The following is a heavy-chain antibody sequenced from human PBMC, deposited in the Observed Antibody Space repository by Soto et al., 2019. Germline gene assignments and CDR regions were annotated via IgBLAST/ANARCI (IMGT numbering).Heavy chain of an antibody. CDR2: INHSGSA. D-gene: IGHD3-3*01. CDR3: ARGGITIFGVVPNWFDP. Sequence: QVQLQQWGAGLLKPSETLSLTCAVYGGSFSGYYWSWIRQPPGKGLEWIGEINHSGSANYNPSLKSRVTISVDTSKNQFYMTLSSVTAADPAVYYCARGGITIFGVVPNWFDPWGQGTLVTVSS. CDR1: GGSFSGYY. J-gene: IGHJ5*02. V-gene: IGHV4-34*01.